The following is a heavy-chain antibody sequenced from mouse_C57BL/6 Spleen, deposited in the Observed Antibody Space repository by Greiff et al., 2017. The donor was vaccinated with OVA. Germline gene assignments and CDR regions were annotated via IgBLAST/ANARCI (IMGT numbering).Heavy chain of an antibody. D-gene: IGHD2-4*01. Sequence: EVKLMESGGGLVKPGGSLKLSCAASGFTFSDYGMHWVRQAPEKGLEWVAYISSGSSTIYYADTVKGRFTISRDNAKNTLFLQMTSLRSEDTAMYYCARYYDYDPSWFAYWGQGTLVTVSA. CDR2: ISSGSSTI. CDR3: ARYYDYDPSWFAY. V-gene: IGHV5-17*01. CDR1: GFTFSDYG. J-gene: IGHJ3*01.